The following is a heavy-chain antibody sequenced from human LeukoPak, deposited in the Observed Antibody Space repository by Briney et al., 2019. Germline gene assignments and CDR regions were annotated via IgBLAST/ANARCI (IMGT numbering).Heavy chain of an antibody. D-gene: IGHD3-22*01. J-gene: IGHJ4*02. V-gene: IGHV3-30-3*01. Sequence: GGSLRLSCAASGFTFSSYAMHWVRQAPGKGLEWVAVISFDGSITYYADSVKGRFTISRDNSKNALYLQMNSLRAEDTAVYYCARDQGYYDTEIDYWGQGTLVTVSS. CDR3: ARDQGYYDTEIDY. CDR1: GFTFSSYA. CDR2: ISFDGSIT.